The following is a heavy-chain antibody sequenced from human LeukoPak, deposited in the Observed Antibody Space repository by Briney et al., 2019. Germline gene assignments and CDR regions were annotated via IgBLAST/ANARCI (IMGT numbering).Heavy chain of an antibody. Sequence: ASVKVSCKASGYTFTGYYMHWVRQAPGQGLEWMGWINPNSGGTNYAQKFQGRVTMTRDTSISTAYMELSRLRSDDTAVYYCATVGIAAAGSPDYWGQGTLVTVSS. D-gene: IGHD6-13*01. CDR3: ATVGIAAAGSPDY. CDR2: INPNSGGT. J-gene: IGHJ4*02. CDR1: GYTFTGYY. V-gene: IGHV1-2*02.